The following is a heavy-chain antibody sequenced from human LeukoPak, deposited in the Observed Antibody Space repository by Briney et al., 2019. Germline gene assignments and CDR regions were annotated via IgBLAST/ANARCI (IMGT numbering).Heavy chain of an antibody. CDR2: IYHSGST. CDR3: ARGYYYGSGSYYTPYNWFDP. J-gene: IGHJ5*02. V-gene: IGHV4-4*09. Sequence: SETLSLTCTVSGGSISSYYWSWIRQPPGKGLEWIGYIYHSGSTYYNPSLKSRVTISVDTSKNQFFLKLSSVTAADTAVYYCARGYYYGSGSYYTPYNWFDPWGQGTLVTVSS. CDR1: GGSISSYY. D-gene: IGHD3-10*01.